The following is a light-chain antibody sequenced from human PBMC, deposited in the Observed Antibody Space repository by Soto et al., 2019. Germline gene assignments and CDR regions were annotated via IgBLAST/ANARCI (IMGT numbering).Light chain of an antibody. V-gene: IGKV3-15*01. CDR1: QSVSVN. CDR2: GAS. CDR3: QQYNKWPPLT. J-gene: IGKJ4*01. Sequence: EIVMTQSPATLSVSPGERATLSCRASQSVSVNLVWYQQKPGQAPRLLIYGASTRDTGIPARFSGSGSGTEFTLTISSLQSEDFAVYYCQQYNKWPPLTFGGGTKVEIK.